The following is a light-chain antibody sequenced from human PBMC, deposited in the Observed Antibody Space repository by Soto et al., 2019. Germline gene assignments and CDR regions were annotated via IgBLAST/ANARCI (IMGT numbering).Light chain of an antibody. CDR3: SSFSSITREV. CDR2: EVS. CDR1: SSDVGGYKY. Sequence: QSALTQPASVSGSPGQSITISCTGTSSDVGGYKYVSWYQQHPGKVPKLMIYEVSNRPSGVSHRFSGSKSGNTASLTISGLQTEDEADYYCSSFSSITREVFGGGTKLTVL. V-gene: IGLV2-14*01. J-gene: IGLJ2*01.